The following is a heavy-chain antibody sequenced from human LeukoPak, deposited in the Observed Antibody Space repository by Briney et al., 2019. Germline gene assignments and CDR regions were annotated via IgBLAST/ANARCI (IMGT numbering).Heavy chain of an antibody. V-gene: IGHV1-69*04. CDR2: IIPILGIA. D-gene: IGHD2-2*01. CDR3: ARAKIGYCSSTSCYPDAFDI. CDR1: GGTFSSYA. J-gene: IGHJ3*02. Sequence: SVKVSCKASGGTFSSYAISWVRQAPGQGLEWMGRIIPILGIANYAQKFQGRVTITADKSTSTAYMELSSLRSEDTAVYYCARAKIGYCSSTSCYPDAFDIWGQGTMVTVSS.